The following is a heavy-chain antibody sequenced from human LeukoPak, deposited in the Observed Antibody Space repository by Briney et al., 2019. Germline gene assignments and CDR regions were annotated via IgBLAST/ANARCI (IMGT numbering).Heavy chain of an antibody. CDR3: AREGGHCSNGICSYFDY. J-gene: IGHJ4*02. Sequence: PGGSLRLSCAASEFTFSNFAMSWVRQAPGKGLEWVSGISSSGGSTDYADSVKGRFTISRDNSKNTLYLQMNSLRVEDTAVYYCAREGGHCSNGICSYFDYWGQGSLVTVS. CDR2: ISSSGGST. V-gene: IGHV3-23*01. D-gene: IGHD2-8*01. CDR1: EFTFSNFA.